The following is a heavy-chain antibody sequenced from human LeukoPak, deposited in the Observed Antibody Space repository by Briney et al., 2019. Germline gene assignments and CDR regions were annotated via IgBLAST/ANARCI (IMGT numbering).Heavy chain of an antibody. CDR2: IYYSGST. D-gene: IGHD3-10*01. V-gene: IGHV4-31*03. CDR3: ARGLTYGSGKPYSP. Sequence: PSETLFLTCTVSGGSIRRGGYYWSWLRQPPGKGLEWFGYIYYSGSTYYNPSLKSRVTISVDTSKNQFSLKLSSVTAADTAVYYCARGLTYGSGKPYSPWGQGTLVTVSS. CDR1: GGSIRRGGYY. J-gene: IGHJ5*02.